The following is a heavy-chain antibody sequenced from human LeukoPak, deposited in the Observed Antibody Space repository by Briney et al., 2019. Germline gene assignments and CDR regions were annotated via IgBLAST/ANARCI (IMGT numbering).Heavy chain of an antibody. CDR3: ARVDWAQPFDY. CDR1: GYTFTAYY. Sequence: GASVKVSCKAPGYTFTAYYMHWVRQAPGQGLEWMGRINPNSGDTIYAQNFQGRVTVTRDTSISTAYMELSRLRSDDTAVYYCARVDWAQPFDYWGQGTLVTVSS. D-gene: IGHD1-14*01. J-gene: IGHJ4*02. V-gene: IGHV1-2*06. CDR2: INPNSGDT.